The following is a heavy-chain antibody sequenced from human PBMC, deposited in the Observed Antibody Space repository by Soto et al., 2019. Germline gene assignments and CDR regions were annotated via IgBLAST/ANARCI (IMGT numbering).Heavy chain of an antibody. D-gene: IGHD2-21*01. CDR3: GRVVEGATRHTDLDS. CDR2: VYYSGGS. J-gene: IGHJ5*01. CDR1: GVSIHNSHSF. V-gene: IGHV4-39*01. Sequence: SETLSLTCTVSGVSIHNSHSFWGWIRQPPGKGLEFIGTVYYSGGSHYNSSLKSRVTISVDTANNQVSLRMRSLTAADTVVYYCGRVVEGATRHTDLDSWGQGTLVTSPQ.